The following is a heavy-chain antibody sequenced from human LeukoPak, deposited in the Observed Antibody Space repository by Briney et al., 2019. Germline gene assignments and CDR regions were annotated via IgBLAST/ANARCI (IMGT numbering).Heavy chain of an antibody. V-gene: IGHV4-4*07. J-gene: IGHJ4*02. CDR3: ARIVYYDSSGYISY. CDR1: GGSISSYY. Sequence: TSETLSLTCTVSGGSISSYYWSWIRQPAGKGLEWIGRIYTSGSTNYNPSLKSRVTMSVDTSKNQFSLKLSSVTAADTAVYYCARIVYYDSSGYISYWGQGTLVTVSS. D-gene: IGHD3-22*01. CDR2: IYTSGST.